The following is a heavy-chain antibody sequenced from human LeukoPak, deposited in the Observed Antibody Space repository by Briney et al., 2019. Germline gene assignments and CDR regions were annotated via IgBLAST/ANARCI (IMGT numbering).Heavy chain of an antibody. V-gene: IGHV1-46*01. Sequence: ASVKVSCKASGYTFTGYYMHLVRQAPGQGLEWMGIINPSGGSTSYARKFQGRVTMTRDMSTSTVYMELSSLRSEDTAVYYCAREAEQQLATEDYIDYWGQGTLVTVSS. CDR2: INPSGGST. CDR1: GYTFTGYY. D-gene: IGHD6-13*01. J-gene: IGHJ4*02. CDR3: AREAEQQLATEDYIDY.